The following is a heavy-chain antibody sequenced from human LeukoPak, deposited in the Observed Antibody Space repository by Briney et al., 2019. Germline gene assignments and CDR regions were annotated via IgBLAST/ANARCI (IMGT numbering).Heavy chain of an antibody. Sequence: GGSLRLSCAASGFTFSSYGMSWVRQAPGKGLEWVSAISGSGGSTYYADSVKGRFTISRDNSKNTLYLQMNSLRAEDTAVYYCAKAHRAYYDFWSGYPYDYWGQGTLVTVSS. CDR2: ISGSGGST. D-gene: IGHD3-3*01. CDR3: AKAHRAYYDFWSGYPYDY. J-gene: IGHJ4*02. CDR1: GFTFSSYG. V-gene: IGHV3-23*01.